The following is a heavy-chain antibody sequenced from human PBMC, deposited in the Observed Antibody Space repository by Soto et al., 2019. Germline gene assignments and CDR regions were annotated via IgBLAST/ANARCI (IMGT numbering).Heavy chain of an antibody. CDR2: VFDSGNT. J-gene: IGHJ4*02. V-gene: IGHV4-59*01. CDR3: ARGVPPDY. CDR1: GGSIIDYY. Sequence: SETLPLTCTVSGGSIIDYYWNWIRQPPGKGLEWIGYVFDSGNTNYNPSLKSRVTISVDTSKNQFSLELTPVTATDTAVYYCARGVPPDYWGQGTLVTVSS.